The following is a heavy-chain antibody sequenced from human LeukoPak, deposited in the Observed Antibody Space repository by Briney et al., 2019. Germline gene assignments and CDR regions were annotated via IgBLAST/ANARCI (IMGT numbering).Heavy chain of an antibody. CDR1: GYTFTGYY. D-gene: IGHD1-26*01. CDR2: INPNSGGT. V-gene: IGHV1-2*02. Sequence: ASVKVSCKASGYTFTGYYMHWVRQAPGQGLEWMGWINPNSGGTNYAQKFQGRVTMTRDTSISTAYMELSSLRSDDTAVYYCARAWELLAGVYYFDYWGQGTLVTVSS. CDR3: ARAWELLAGVYYFDY. J-gene: IGHJ4*02.